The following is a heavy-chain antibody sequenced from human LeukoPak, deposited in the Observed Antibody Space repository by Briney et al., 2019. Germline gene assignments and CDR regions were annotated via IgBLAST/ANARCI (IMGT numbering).Heavy chain of an antibody. CDR1: DGSISRYY. Sequence: SEALSLTCTVSDGSISRYYWSWIRQPPAKGLEWIGYIDKTGRTNYNPSLKSRVILSADTSKNQFSLKVNSVTAADTAVYYCARQWCGSYDIRIDQWGQGTLVTVSS. CDR3: ARQWCGSYDIRIDQ. D-gene: IGHD1-26*01. CDR2: IDKTGRT. V-gene: IGHV4-59*08. J-gene: IGHJ4*02.